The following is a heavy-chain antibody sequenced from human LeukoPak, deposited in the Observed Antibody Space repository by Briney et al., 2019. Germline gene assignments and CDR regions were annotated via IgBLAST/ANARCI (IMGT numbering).Heavy chain of an antibody. Sequence: PGGSLRLSCAASGFTFSSYAMSWVRQAPGKGLVWVSAISGSGGSTYYADSVKGRFTISRDNSKNTLYLQMNSLRAEDTAVYYCAKLNIVVVPAASLDYWGQGTLVTVSS. CDR1: GFTFSSYA. J-gene: IGHJ4*02. CDR3: AKLNIVVVPAASLDY. CDR2: ISGSGGST. D-gene: IGHD2-2*01. V-gene: IGHV3-23*01.